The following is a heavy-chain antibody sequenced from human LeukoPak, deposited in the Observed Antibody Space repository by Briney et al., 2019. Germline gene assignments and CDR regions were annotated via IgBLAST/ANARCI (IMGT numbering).Heavy chain of an antibody. Sequence: SETLSLTCTVSGGSISSYYWSWIRQPPGKGLEWIGYIYYSGGTNYNPSLKSRVTISVGTSKNQFSLKLSSVTAADTAVYYCAKGRGTTVTTVDYWGQGTLVTVSS. CDR3: AKGRGTTVTTVDY. D-gene: IGHD4-4*01. CDR1: GGSISSYY. J-gene: IGHJ4*02. V-gene: IGHV4-59*08. CDR2: IYYSGGT.